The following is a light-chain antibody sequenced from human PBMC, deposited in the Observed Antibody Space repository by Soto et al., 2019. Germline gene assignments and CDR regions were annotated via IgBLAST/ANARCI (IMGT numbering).Light chain of an antibody. Sequence: QSALTQAACVSGCPGQSITISCTGTSSDVGGYNYVSWYQQHPGRAPKLMIYEVSNRPSGFSNRFSGSKSGNTASLTISGLQAEDEADYYCSSYTSSSTLDVFGTGTKVTVL. J-gene: IGLJ1*01. CDR2: EVS. V-gene: IGLV2-14*01. CDR3: SSYTSSSTLDV. CDR1: SSDVGGYNY.